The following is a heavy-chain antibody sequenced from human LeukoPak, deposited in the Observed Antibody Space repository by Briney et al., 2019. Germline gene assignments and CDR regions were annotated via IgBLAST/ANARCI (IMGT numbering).Heavy chain of an antibody. Sequence: ASVKVSCKASGYTFTSYGISWVRQAPGQGLEWMGWISAYNGNTNYAQKLQARVTMTTDTSTSTAYMELRSLRSDDTAVYYCARSGYYDFWSGYSVWYFDYWGQGTLVTVSS. CDR2: ISAYNGNT. CDR3: ARSGYYDFWSGYSVWYFDY. D-gene: IGHD3-3*01. J-gene: IGHJ4*02. V-gene: IGHV1-18*01. CDR1: GYTFTSYG.